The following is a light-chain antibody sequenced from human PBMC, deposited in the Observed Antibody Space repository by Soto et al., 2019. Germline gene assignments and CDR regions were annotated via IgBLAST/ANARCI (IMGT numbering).Light chain of an antibody. J-gene: IGLJ2*01. CDR3: PSYDSSLSGSSVV. V-gene: IGLV1-40*01. CDR2: GNS. CDR1: SSNIGAGYD. Sequence: QSVLTQPPSVSGAPGQRVTISCTGSSSNIGAGYDVHWYQQLPGTAPKLLIYGNSNRPSGVPDRFSGSKSGTSASLAITGLQAEDEADYYCPSYDSSLSGSSVVFGGGTKLTVL.